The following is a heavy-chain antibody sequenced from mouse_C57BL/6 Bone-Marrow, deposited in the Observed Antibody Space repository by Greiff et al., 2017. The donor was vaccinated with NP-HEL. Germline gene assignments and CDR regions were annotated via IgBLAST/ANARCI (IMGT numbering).Heavy chain of an antibody. CDR3: ARGTSMVTTIDYYYAMDY. CDR1: GFTFSSYA. D-gene: IGHD2-2*01. J-gene: IGHJ4*01. CDR2: ISDGGSYT. V-gene: IGHV5-4*01. Sequence: EVQVVESGGGLVKPGGSLKLSCAASGFTFSSYAMSWVRQTPEKRLEWVATISDGGSYTYYPDNVKGRFTISRDNAKNNLYLQMSHLKSEDTAMYYCARGTSMVTTIDYYYAMDYWGQGTSVTVSS.